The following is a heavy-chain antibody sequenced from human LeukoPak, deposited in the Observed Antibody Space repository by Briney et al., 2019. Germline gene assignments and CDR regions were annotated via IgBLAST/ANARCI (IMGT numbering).Heavy chain of an antibody. Sequence: GGSLRLSCAASGFTFSSYNMNWVRQAPGKGLEWVSSITSGSSYRFYADSVKGRFTISRDNAKNSLYLQMNSLRAEDTAVYYCARENYYGSGRFDYWGQGTLVTVSS. CDR1: GFTFSSYN. CDR2: ITSGSSYR. J-gene: IGHJ4*02. CDR3: ARENYYGSGRFDY. D-gene: IGHD3-10*01. V-gene: IGHV3-21*01.